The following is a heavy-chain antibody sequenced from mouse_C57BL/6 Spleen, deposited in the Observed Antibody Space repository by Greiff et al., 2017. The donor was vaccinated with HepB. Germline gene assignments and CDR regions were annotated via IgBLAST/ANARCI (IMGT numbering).Heavy chain of an antibody. CDR1: GYTFTDYN. Sequence: SGPELVKPGASVKMSCKASGYTFTDYNMHWVKQSHGKSLEWIGYINPNNGGTSYNQKFKGKATLTVNKSSSTAYMELRSLTSEDSAVYYCARGYDGPFDYWGQGTTRTVSS. CDR3: ARGYDGPFDY. CDR2: INPNNGGT. V-gene: IGHV1-22*01. D-gene: IGHD2-2*01. J-gene: IGHJ2*01.